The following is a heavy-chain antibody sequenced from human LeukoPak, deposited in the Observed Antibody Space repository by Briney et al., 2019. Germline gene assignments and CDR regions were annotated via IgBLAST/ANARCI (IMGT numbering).Heavy chain of an antibody. V-gene: IGHV1-69*05. Sequence: SVKVSCKASGGTFSSCAISWVRQAPGQGLEWMGRIIPIFGTANYAQKFQGRVTITTDESTSTAYMELSSLRSEDTAVYYCVLGGSGPFDYWGQGTLVTVSS. J-gene: IGHJ4*02. D-gene: IGHD3-10*01. CDR3: VLGGSGPFDY. CDR2: IIPIFGTA. CDR1: GGTFSSCA.